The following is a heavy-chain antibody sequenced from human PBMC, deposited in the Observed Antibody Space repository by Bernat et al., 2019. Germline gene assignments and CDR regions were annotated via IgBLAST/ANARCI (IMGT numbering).Heavy chain of an antibody. Sequence: EVQLEESGGGLVQPGGSLRLSYAASGFTLSSYWMHWVRQAPGKGLVWVSRINSDGSTTSYADSVKGRFTISRDNAKNTLYLQMNSLRAEDTAVYYCARGNGWAFDYWGQGTLVTVSS. CDR2: INSDGSTT. J-gene: IGHJ4*02. CDR1: GFTLSSYW. V-gene: IGHV3-74*01. D-gene: IGHD6-19*01. CDR3: ARGNGWAFDY.